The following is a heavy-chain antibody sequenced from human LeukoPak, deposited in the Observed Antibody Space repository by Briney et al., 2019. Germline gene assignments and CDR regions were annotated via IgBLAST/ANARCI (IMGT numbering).Heavy chain of an antibody. CDR1: GFTFSTYA. V-gene: IGHV3-30*04. Sequence: GGSLRLSCAASGFTFSTYAMHWVRQAPGKGLEWVAVVSCDGIYKYYADSAKGRFTISRDDSKNTLYLQMNSLRVEDTTLYYCARDFYRFGGYTYAYAFDMWGQGTMVTVSS. J-gene: IGHJ3*02. CDR3: ARDFYRFGGYTYAYAFDM. CDR2: VSCDGIYK. D-gene: IGHD5-18*01.